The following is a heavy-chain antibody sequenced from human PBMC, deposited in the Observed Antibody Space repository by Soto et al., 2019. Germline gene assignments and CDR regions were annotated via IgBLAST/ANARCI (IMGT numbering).Heavy chain of an antibody. CDR1: GFTFSSYG. CDR3: VKDRAVAGRSGAFDI. D-gene: IGHD6-19*01. V-gene: IGHV3-30*18. J-gene: IGHJ3*02. CDR2: ISYDGSNE. Sequence: GGSLRLSCAASGFTFSSYGMHWVRQAPGKGLEWVAVISYDGSNEYYADSVKGRFPISRDNSENTLYLQMNSLKSEDTAVYYCVKDRAVAGRSGAFDIWGQGTMVTVSS.